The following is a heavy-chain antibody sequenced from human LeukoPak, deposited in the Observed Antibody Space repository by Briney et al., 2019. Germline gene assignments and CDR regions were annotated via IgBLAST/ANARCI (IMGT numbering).Heavy chain of an antibody. CDR1: GFTFSSYV. CDR3: PVVPAADYYYYYMDV. Sequence: GGSLRLSCAASGFTFSSYVMSWVRQAPGKGLEWVSAISGSGGSTYYADSVKGRFTISRDNSKNTLYLQMNSLRAEDTAVYYCPVVPAADYYYYYMDVWGKGTTVTVSS. D-gene: IGHD2-2*01. J-gene: IGHJ6*03. CDR2: ISGSGGST. V-gene: IGHV3-23*01.